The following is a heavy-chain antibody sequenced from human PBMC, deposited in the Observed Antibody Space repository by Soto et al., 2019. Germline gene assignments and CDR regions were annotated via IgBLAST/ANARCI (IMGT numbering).Heavy chain of an antibody. CDR2: INPSGGST. V-gene: IGHV1-46*01. J-gene: IGHJ6*02. D-gene: IGHD3-16*01. CDR3: AKRGGMDV. CDR1: GYSFTRYE. Sequence: QAQLVQSGTDVKKPGTSVKVSCKASGYSFTRYEVHWVRQAPGQGLEWMGIINPSGGSTTYAQKFQGGFTMTRDTSTSTVYMELSNLRSEDTAMYYCAKRGGMDVWGQGTAVTVSS.